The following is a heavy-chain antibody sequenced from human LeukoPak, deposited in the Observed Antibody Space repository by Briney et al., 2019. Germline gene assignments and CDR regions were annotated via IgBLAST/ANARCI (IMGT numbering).Heavy chain of an antibody. D-gene: IGHD3-3*01. CDR2: IYYSGST. J-gene: IGHJ4*02. V-gene: IGHV4-39*01. Sequence: PSETLSLTCTVSGGSISSSSYYWGWIRQPPGKGLEWIGSIYYSGSTYYNPSLKSRVTISVDTSKNQFSLKLSSVTAADTAVYYCARLPGRSGYYYFDYWGQGTLVTVSS. CDR1: GGSISSSSYY. CDR3: ARLPGRSGYYYFDY.